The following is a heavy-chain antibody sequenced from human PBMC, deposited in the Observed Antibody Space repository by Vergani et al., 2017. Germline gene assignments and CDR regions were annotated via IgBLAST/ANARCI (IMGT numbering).Heavy chain of an antibody. CDR3: AGDFVSYGDYQSPDGY. D-gene: IGHD4-17*01. CDR1: GGTFSSYA. V-gene: IGHV1-69*01. J-gene: IGHJ4*02. Sequence: QVQLVQSGAEVKKPGSSVKVSCKASGGTFSSYAISWVRQAPGQGLEWMGGIIPIFGTANYAQKFQGRVTITADESTSTADMELSSLRSEETAVYYCAGDFVSYGDYQSPDGYWGQGTLVTVSS. CDR2: IIPIFGTA.